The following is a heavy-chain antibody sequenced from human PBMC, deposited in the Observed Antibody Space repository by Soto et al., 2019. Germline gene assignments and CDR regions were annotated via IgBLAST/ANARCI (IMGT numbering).Heavy chain of an antibody. D-gene: IGHD3-10*01. CDR1: GGSISSSSYY. V-gene: IGHV4-39*01. CDR3: ARRRGAILKYYFDY. J-gene: IGHJ4*02. Sequence: SETLYLTCTVSGGSISSSSYYWGWIRQPPGKGLEWIGSIYYSGSTYYNPSLKSRVTISVDTSKNQFSLKLSSVTAADTAVYYCARRRGAILKYYFDYWGQGTLVTVSS. CDR2: IYYSGST.